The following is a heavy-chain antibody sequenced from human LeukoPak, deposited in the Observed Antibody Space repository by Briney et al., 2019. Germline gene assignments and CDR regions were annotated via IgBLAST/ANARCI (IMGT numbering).Heavy chain of an antibody. Sequence: SETLSLTCTVSGGSISSYYWSWIRQPPGKGLEWIGYIYYSGSTNYNPSLKSRVTMSVDTSKNQFSLKLSSVTAADTAVYYCAREAGGPSSGSRVFDYWGQGTLVTVSS. V-gene: IGHV4-59*12. CDR2: IYYSGST. CDR1: GGSISSYY. J-gene: IGHJ4*02. D-gene: IGHD3-10*01. CDR3: AREAGGPSSGSRVFDY.